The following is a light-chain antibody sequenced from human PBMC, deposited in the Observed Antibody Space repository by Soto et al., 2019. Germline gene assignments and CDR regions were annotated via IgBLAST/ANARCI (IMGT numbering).Light chain of an antibody. Sequence: EIVLTQSPGTLSLSPGERATLSCRASQSVSSSYLAWYQQKPGQAPSLLIYGASSRATGIPDRFSGSGSGTNFTLAISRLEPEDVALDYCQQYGSSPYTFCQGTKLEI. V-gene: IGKV3-20*01. CDR3: QQYGSSPYT. J-gene: IGKJ2*01. CDR2: GAS. CDR1: QSVSSSY.